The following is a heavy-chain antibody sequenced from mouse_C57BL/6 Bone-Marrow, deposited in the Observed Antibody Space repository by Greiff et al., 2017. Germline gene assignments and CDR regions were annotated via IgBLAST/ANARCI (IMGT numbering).Heavy chain of an antibody. CDR2: ISYDGSN. J-gene: IGHJ3*01. D-gene: IGHD2-4*01. V-gene: IGHV3-6*01. CDR3: ARYDYDLAWFAY. CDR1: GYSITSGYY. Sequence: DVKLQESGPGLVKPSQSLSLTCSVTGYSITSGYYWNWIRQFPGNKLEWMGYISYDGSNNYNPSLKNRISITRDTSKNQFFLKLNSVTTEDTATYYCARYDYDLAWFAYWGQGTLVTVSA.